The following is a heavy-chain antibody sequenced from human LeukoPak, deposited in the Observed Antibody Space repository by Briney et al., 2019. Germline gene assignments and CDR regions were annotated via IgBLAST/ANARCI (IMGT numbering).Heavy chain of an antibody. Sequence: GGSLRLSCEASGFTFSNYAMSWVRQAPGKGLEWVSGICGHGISIYYADSVKGRFTISRDNSKSTLYLVMNSLRAEDTAVYYCAKEDGTYGSGRYYYFDYWGQGTLVTVSS. J-gene: IGHJ4*02. D-gene: IGHD3-10*01. CDR1: GFTFSNYA. CDR3: AKEDGTYGSGRYYYFDY. CDR2: ICGHGISI. V-gene: IGHV3-23*01.